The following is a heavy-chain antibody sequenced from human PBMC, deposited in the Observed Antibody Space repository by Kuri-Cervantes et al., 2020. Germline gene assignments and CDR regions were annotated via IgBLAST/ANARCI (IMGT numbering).Heavy chain of an antibody. D-gene: IGHD6-13*01. CDR3: ARDLRGSSWYSYYYGMDV. CDR1: GGSISSYY. CDR2: IYHSGST. Sequence: GSLRLSCTVSGGSISSYYWSWIRQPPGKGLEGIGYIYHSGSTYYNLSLKSRVTISVDRSKNQFSLKLSSVTAADTAVYYCARDLRGSSWYSYYYGMDVWGQGTTVTVSS. J-gene: IGHJ6*02. V-gene: IGHV4-59*12.